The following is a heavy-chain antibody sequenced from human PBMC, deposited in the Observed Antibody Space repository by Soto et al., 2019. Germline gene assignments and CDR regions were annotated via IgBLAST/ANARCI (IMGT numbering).Heavy chain of an antibody. CDR3: VKGLPGYSSRGYYYYGMDV. V-gene: IGHV3-64D*06. D-gene: IGHD6-13*01. CDR1: GFTFSSYA. Sequence: GVLRLSCSASGFTFSSYAMHWVRQAPGRGLEYVSAISSNGGSTYYADSVKGRFTISRDNSKNTLYLQMSSLRAEDTAVYYCVKGLPGYSSRGYYYYGMDVWGQGTTVTVSS. J-gene: IGHJ6*02. CDR2: ISSNGGST.